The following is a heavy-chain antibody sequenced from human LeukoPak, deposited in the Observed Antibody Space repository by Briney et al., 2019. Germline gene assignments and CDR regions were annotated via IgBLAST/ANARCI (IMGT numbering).Heavy chain of an antibody. Sequence: GEPLQISCQASGYSFTYYWIGGVRQMPGKGLEWMGIIYPRDSHTIYSPSFQGQVTVSADKSITTAYLQWSSLTASDTAIYYCTRVDFYYYYMDFWGKGTTVSVSS. CDR1: GYSFTYYW. CDR2: IYPRDSHT. CDR3: TRVDFYYYYMDF. J-gene: IGHJ6*03. V-gene: IGHV5-51*01.